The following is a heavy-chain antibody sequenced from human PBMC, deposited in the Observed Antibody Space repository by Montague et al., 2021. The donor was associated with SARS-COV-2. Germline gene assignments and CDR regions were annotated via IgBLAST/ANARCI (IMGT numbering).Heavy chain of an antibody. CDR2: IYYSGST. J-gene: IGHJ3*02. D-gene: IGHD6-19*01. CDR1: GDSISSNNYY. V-gene: IGHV4-39*01. Sequence: SETLSLTCTVSGDSISSNNYYWGWIRQPPGKGLEWIGSIYYSGSTYYNPSLKSRVTISVDTSKNQFSLKLSSVTAADTAVYYCARQENSSGWFKPDAFDIWGQGTMVTVSS. CDR3: ARQENSSGWFKPDAFDI.